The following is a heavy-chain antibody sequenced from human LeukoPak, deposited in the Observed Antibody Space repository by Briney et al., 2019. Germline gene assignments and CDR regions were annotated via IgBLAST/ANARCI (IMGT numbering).Heavy chain of an antibody. D-gene: IGHD3-22*01. Sequence: ASVKVSCKASGYTFTGYYMHWVRQAPGQGLEWMGWINPNSGGTNYAQKFQGRVTMTRDTSIGTAFMELSRLRSDDTAVYYCARNNYYDSSGYYLEDAFDIWGQGTMVTVSS. CDR3: ARNNYYDSSGYYLEDAFDI. CDR1: GYTFTGYY. CDR2: INPNSGGT. V-gene: IGHV1-2*02. J-gene: IGHJ3*02.